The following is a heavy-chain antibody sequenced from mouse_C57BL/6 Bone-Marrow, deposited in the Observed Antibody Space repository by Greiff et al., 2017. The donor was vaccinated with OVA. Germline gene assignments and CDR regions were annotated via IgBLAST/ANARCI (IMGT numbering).Heavy chain of an antibody. Sequence: EVKLVESGGDLVKPGGSLKLSCAASGFTFSSYGMSWVRQTPDKRLEWVATISSGGSYTYYPDSVKGRFTITRDNAKNTLYLQMRSLKSEDTAMYYYARQHYYGSSHWYFDVWGTGTTVTVSS. D-gene: IGHD1-1*01. V-gene: IGHV5-6*02. CDR3: ARQHYYGSSHWYFDV. CDR1: GFTFSSYG. CDR2: ISSGGSYT. J-gene: IGHJ1*03.